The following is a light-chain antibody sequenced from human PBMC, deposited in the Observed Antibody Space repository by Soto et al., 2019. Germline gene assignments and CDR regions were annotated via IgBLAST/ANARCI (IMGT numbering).Light chain of an antibody. J-gene: IGLJ3*02. V-gene: IGLV1-47*02. CDR1: KSNIGSNY. CDR3: AAWDDSLSGWV. Sequence: QSVLTQPPSASGTPGQRVTISCSGSKSNIGSNYVYWYQQLPGTAPKLLIYSNNQRPSGVPDRFSGSKSGTSASLAISGLRFEDEADYYCAAWDDSLSGWVFGGGTKLTVL. CDR2: SNN.